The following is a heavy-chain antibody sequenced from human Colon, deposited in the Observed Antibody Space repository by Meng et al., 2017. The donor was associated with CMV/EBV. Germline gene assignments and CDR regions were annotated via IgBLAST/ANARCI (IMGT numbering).Heavy chain of an antibody. CDR1: GYTLISYH. CDR2: INPSDGGT. J-gene: IGHJ5*02. D-gene: IGHD2-15*01. V-gene: IGHV1-46*01. Sequence: ASVKVSCKASGYTLISYHIHWVRQAPGQGLEWMGTINPSDGGTSHAQKFQGRVTLTRDTSTSTVYMELSSLRSEDTAMYYCARGYCSGGQCPLDPWGQGTLVTVSS. CDR3: ARGYCSGGQCPLDP.